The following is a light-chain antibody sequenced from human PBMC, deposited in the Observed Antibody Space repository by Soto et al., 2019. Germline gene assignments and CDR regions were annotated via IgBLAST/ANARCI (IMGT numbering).Light chain of an antibody. J-gene: IGLJ1*01. CDR3: SSYTNINTHV. CDR2: DVS. V-gene: IGLV2-14*01. CDR1: SSDIGGYKY. Sequence: QSALTQPASVSGSPGQSITISCTGTSSDIGGYKYVSWYQQNPDKAPKLMIYDVSYRPSGVSDRFSGSKSGNTASLTISGLQAEDEADYYCSSYTNINTHVFGTGTKVTVL.